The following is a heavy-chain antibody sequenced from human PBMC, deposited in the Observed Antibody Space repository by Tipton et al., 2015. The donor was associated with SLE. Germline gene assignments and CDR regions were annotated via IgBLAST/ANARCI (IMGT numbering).Heavy chain of an antibody. V-gene: IGHV4-61*09. D-gene: IGHD2/OR15-2a*01. CDR2: IYTSGNT. J-gene: IGHJ6*02. CDR3: ARGRSSTMYGLDI. Sequence: TLSLTCAVSGDSMTDDPYYYNWIWQPAGKGLEWIGQIYTSGNTIYHPSLKSRVTISLDTSKRHFSLNVASVTAADTAVYYCARGRSSTMYGLDIWGQGTAVTVSS. CDR1: GDSMTDDPYY.